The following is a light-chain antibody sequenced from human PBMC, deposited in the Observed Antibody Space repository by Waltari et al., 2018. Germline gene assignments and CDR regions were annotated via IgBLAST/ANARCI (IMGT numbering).Light chain of an antibody. CDR2: DAS. J-gene: IGKJ3*01. V-gene: IGKV3-11*01. Sequence: EIVLTQTPVTLSLSPGGGATLTCKTSQSVCGFLAWYQQRPGQDPRHLIYDASLLAAGIPARFSGSGSGTDFTLTISSLESEDSAVYFCQQRNSWPLTFGPGTTV. CDR3: QQRNSWPLT. CDR1: QSVCGF.